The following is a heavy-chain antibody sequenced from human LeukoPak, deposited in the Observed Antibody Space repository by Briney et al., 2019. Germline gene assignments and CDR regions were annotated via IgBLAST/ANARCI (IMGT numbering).Heavy chain of an antibody. D-gene: IGHD3-22*01. Sequence: SETLSLTCAVYGGSFSGYYWSWIRQPPGKGLEWIGEINHSGSTNYNPSLKSRVTISVDTSKNQFSLKLSSVTAADTAVYYCARVHTYYYDSSGYATGLYYFDYWGQGTLVTVSS. CDR3: ARVHTYYYDSSGYATGLYYFDY. CDR1: GGSFSGYY. CDR2: INHSGST. V-gene: IGHV4-34*01. J-gene: IGHJ4*02.